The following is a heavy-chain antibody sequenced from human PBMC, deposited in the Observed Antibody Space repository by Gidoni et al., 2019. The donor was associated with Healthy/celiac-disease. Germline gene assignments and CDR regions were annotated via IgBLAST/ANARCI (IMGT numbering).Heavy chain of an antibody. Sequence: QVQLQESGPGLVKPSETLSLTCAVSGYSIISGYYWGWIRQPPGKGLEWIGSIYHSGSTYYNPSLKSRVTISVDTSKNQFSLKLSSVTAADTAVYYCARDPRYSSVLYYFDYWGQGTLVTVSS. D-gene: IGHD6-19*01. CDR3: ARDPRYSSVLYYFDY. V-gene: IGHV4-38-2*02. CDR1: GYSIISGYY. J-gene: IGHJ4*02. CDR2: IYHSGST.